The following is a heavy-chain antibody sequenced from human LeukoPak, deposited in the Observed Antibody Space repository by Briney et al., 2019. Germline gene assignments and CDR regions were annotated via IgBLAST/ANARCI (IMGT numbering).Heavy chain of an antibody. J-gene: IGHJ4*02. V-gene: IGHV3-9*01. D-gene: IGHD5-18*01. Sequence: PGGSLRLSCAASGFTFDDFALHWVRQAPGKGLEWVPGISWNSGDIGYADSVKGRFTISRDNAKNSLYLQMNSLRAEDTALYYCAKLYGYSYGYIDFWGQGTLVTVSS. CDR1: GFTFDDFA. CDR3: AKLYGYSYGYIDF. CDR2: ISWNSGDI.